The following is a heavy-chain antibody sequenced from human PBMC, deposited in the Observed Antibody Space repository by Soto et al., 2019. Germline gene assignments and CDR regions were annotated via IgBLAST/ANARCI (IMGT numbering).Heavy chain of an antibody. CDR2: IWYDGSNK. D-gene: IGHD3-10*01. CDR1: GFTFSSYG. CDR3: ARESTGSYISWFDP. J-gene: IGHJ5*02. Sequence: QVQLVESGGGVVQPGRSLRLSCAASGFTFSSYGMHWDRQAPGKGLEWVAVIWYDGSNKYYADSVKGRFTISRDNSKNTFYLRMNSLGAEDTAVYCCARESTGSYISWFDPWGQGALV. V-gene: IGHV3-33*01.